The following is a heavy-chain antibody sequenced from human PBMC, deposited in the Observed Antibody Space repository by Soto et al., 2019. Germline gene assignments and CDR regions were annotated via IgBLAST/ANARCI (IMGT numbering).Heavy chain of an antibody. V-gene: IGHV3-23*01. CDR2: ISGSGGRT. Sequence: EVQLLESGGGLVQPGGSLRLSCAASGFTFSSYAMSWFRQAPGKGLEWFSAISGSGGRTYYADSVKGRFTISRDNSKNTLYLQMNSLRAEDTAVYYCAKDGAGGAVFVFGHYYYGMDVWGQGTTVTVSS. D-gene: IGHD3-3*01. J-gene: IGHJ6*02. CDR1: GFTFSSYA. CDR3: AKDGAGGAVFVFGHYYYGMDV.